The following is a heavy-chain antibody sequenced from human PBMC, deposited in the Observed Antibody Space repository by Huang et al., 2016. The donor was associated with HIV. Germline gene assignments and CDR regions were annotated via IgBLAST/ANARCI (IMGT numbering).Heavy chain of an antibody. D-gene: IGHD3-10*01. Sequence: QLQLQESGPGLVKPSETLSLTCTVSGGSIRSDNYYWGWIRQPPGKGLEWIGSIYYSGSTDDNPSLKSRVTITEDTSKNQFSLKMRSVTAADTAVYYCARLPGSITMIRGVITDPYWGQGTLVTVSS. CDR3: ARLPGSITMIRGVITDPY. V-gene: IGHV4-39*01. CDR1: GGSIRSDNYY. J-gene: IGHJ4*02. CDR2: IYYSGST.